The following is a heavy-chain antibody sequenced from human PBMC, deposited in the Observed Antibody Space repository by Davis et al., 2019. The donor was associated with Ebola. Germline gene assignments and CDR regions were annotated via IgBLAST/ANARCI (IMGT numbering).Heavy chain of an antibody. D-gene: IGHD4-17*01. J-gene: IGHJ4*02. CDR2: IDWDDDK. Sequence: SGPTLVKPTQTLTLTCTFSGFSLSTSEMRVSWIRQPPGKALEWLARIDWDDDKYYSPSLKTRLTISKDTSKNQVVLTMTNMDPVDTGTYYCARSTTTLTAGLIPNDYWGPGTLVSVSS. V-gene: IGHV2-70*04. CDR1: GFSLSTSEMR. CDR3: ARSTTTLTAGLIPNDY.